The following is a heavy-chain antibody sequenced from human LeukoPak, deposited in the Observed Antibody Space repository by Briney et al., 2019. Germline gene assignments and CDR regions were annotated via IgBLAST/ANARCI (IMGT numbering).Heavy chain of an antibody. D-gene: IGHD3-10*01. Sequence: NPSETLSLTCAVSGGSISSGGYSWSWIRQPPGKGLEWIGYIYYSGSTYYNPSLKSRVTISVDTSKNQFSLKLSSVTAADTAVYYCASGSGSYPVWGQGTLVTVSS. CDR2: IYYSGST. V-gene: IGHV4-31*11. CDR3: ASGSGSYPV. J-gene: IGHJ4*02. CDR1: GGSISSGGYS.